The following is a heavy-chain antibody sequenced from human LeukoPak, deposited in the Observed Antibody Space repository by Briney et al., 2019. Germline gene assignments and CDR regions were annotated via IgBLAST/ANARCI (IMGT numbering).Heavy chain of an antibody. J-gene: IGHJ4*02. Sequence: APVKVSCKASGYTFTGYYMHWVRQAPGQGLEWMGWINPNSGGTNYAQKFQGRVTMTRDTSISTAYMELSRLRSDDTAVYYCARASLVISSVAARPRFLLYWGQGTLVTVSS. CDR1: GYTFTGYY. CDR2: INPNSGGT. D-gene: IGHD6-6*01. CDR3: ARASLVISSVAARPRFLLY. V-gene: IGHV1-2*02.